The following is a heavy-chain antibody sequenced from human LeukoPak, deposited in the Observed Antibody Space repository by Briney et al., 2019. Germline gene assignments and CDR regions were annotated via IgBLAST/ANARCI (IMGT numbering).Heavy chain of an antibody. J-gene: IGHJ4*02. V-gene: IGHV1-2*02. CDR3: AKPRKDSGSPGHYFDY. Sequence: ASVKVSCKASGYTFTGYYMHWVRQAPGQGLEWMGWINPNSGGTNYAQKFQGRVTMTRDTSISTAYMELSRLRSDDTAVYYCAKPRKDSGSPGHYFDYWGQGTLVTVSS. D-gene: IGHD1-26*01. CDR2: INPNSGGT. CDR1: GYTFTGYY.